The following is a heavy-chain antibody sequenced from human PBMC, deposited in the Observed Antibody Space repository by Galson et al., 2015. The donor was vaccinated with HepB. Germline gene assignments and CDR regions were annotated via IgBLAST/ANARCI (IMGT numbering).Heavy chain of an antibody. V-gene: IGHV3-23*01. CDR2: ISGSGGST. Sequence: SLRLSCAASGFTFSSYAMSWVRQAPGKGLEWVSAISGSGGSTYYADSVKGRFTISRDNSKNTLYLQMNSLRAEDTAVYYCAKDLGLYYYDSSGYYDYWGQGTLVTVSS. J-gene: IGHJ4*02. CDR3: AKDLGLYYYDSSGYYDY. CDR1: GFTFSSYA. D-gene: IGHD3-22*01.